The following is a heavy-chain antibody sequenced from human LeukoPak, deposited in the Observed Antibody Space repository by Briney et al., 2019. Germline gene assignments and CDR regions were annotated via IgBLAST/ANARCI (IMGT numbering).Heavy chain of an antibody. J-gene: IGHJ4*02. CDR3: AHTTTVVLGFDY. V-gene: IGHV2-5*01. CDR1: GFSLSTSGVG. CDR2: IYWNDDE. D-gene: IGHD4-11*01. Sequence: SGPTLVKPTQTLTLTCTFSGFSLSTSGVGVGWIRQPPGKALEWLAFIYWNDDEPYSPPLKSRLTITKDTSKNQVVLTMTNMYPVDTATYFCAHTTTVVLGFDYWGQGTLVTVSS.